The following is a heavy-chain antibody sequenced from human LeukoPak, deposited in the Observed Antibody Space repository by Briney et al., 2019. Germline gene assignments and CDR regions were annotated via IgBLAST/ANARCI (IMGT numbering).Heavy chain of an antibody. D-gene: IGHD2-21*02. CDR2: RKHYGSGK. CDR1: GGTFSSDG. CDR3: AREYCGGDFYASGPVKDAFDI. V-gene: IGHV3-7*01. Sequence: PAGTLTLSCAASGGTFSSDGFCWVRQAPPKGLGLVAIRKHYGSGKYYLDSAKSRFTISRDNANNSLYLQLNSLRAEDTAVYSCAREYCGGDFYASGPVKDAFDIWGQGTMVTVSS. J-gene: IGHJ3*02.